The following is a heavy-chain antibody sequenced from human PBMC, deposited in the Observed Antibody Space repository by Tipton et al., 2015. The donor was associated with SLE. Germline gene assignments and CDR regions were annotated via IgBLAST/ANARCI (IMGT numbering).Heavy chain of an antibody. CDR1: GGPISSYY. Sequence: TLSLTCTVSGGPISSYYWSWIRQPPGKGMEWIGYIYTSGSTNYNPSLKSRVTLSVDTSKNQFSLKLSSVTAADTAVYYCARNPITMVRGVIPGAFDIWGQGTMVTVSS. D-gene: IGHD3-10*01. V-gene: IGHV4-4*08. CDR3: ARNPITMVRGVIPGAFDI. CDR2: IYTSGST. J-gene: IGHJ3*02.